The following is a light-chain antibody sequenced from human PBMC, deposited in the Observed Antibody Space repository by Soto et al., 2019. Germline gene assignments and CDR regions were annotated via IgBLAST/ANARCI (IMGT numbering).Light chain of an antibody. CDR3: SSYAGSNNLI. CDR1: SNDVGGYNY. V-gene: IGLV2-8*01. CDR2: EVS. J-gene: IGLJ2*01. Sequence: QSALTQPPSASGSPGQSVTISCTGTSNDVGGYNYVSWYQQHPGKAPNLMIFEVSKRPSGIPDRSSGSKSGNTASLTVSGLLADDEADYYCSSYAGSNNLIFGGGTKLTVL.